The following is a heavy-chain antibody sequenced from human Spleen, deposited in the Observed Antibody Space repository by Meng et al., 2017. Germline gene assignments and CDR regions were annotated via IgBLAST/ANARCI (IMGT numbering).Heavy chain of an antibody. J-gene: IGHJ6*02. CDR2: IKSKTDGGTT. CDR3: ARDHVLRFLEWLPDYYYYYGMDV. CDR1: GFTFSNAW. V-gene: IGHV3-15*01. D-gene: IGHD3-3*01. Sequence: GESLKISCAASGFTFSNAWMSWVRQAPGKGLEWVGRIKSKTDGGTTDYAAPVKGRFTISRDDSKNTLYLQMNSLRSVDTAVYYCARDHVLRFLEWLPDYYYYYGMDVWGQGTTVTVSS.